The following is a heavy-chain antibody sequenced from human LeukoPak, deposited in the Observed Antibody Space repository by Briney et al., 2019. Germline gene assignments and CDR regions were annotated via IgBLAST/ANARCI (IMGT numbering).Heavy chain of an antibody. V-gene: IGHV4-59*08. CDR1: GGSISGSF. CDR3: ARHINSGFDY. J-gene: IGHJ4*02. D-gene: IGHD6-19*01. Sequence: KPSETLSLTCTVSGGSISGSFWSWIRQPPGKGLEWIGYIYYSGSTNYHPSLKSRLTISVDTSKNQLSLQLSSVTAADSAVYYCARHINSGFDYWGQGTLVTVSS. CDR2: IYYSGST.